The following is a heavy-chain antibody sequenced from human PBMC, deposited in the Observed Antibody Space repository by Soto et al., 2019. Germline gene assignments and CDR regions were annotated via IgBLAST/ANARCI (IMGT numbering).Heavy chain of an antibody. CDR1: GYTFPSYD. V-gene: IGHV1-8*01. D-gene: IGHD3-3*01. CDR2: MNPNSGNT. CDR3: ATAYDFWSGYHYRFDP. J-gene: IGHJ5*02. Sequence: ASVKVSCKASGYTFPSYDINWVRQATGRGLEWMGWMNPNSGNTGYAQKFQGRVTMTKNTSTSTAYMELSSLRSEDTAVYYCATAYDFWSGYHYRFDPWGQGTLVTVSS.